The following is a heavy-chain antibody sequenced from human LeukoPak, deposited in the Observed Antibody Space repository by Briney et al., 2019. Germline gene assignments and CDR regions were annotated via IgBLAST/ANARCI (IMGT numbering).Heavy chain of an antibody. CDR2: MNPNSGNT. V-gene: IGHV1-8*03. CDR3: ARGLGRDGYNFLGD. CDR1: GYTFTGYY. J-gene: IGHJ4*02. D-gene: IGHD5-24*01. Sequence: ASVKVSCKASGYTFTGYYMHWVRQAPGQGLEWMGWMNPNSGNTGYAQKFQGRVTITRNTSISTAYMELSSLRSEDTAVYYCARGLGRDGYNFLGDWGQGTLVTVSS.